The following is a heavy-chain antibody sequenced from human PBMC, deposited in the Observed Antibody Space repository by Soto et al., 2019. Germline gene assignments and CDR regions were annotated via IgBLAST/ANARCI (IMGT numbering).Heavy chain of an antibody. CDR1: GFSFNDVW. CDR3: TTRGGH. CDR2: IKSQADGGTT. D-gene: IGHD6-25*01. J-gene: IGHJ4*02. Sequence: QLVESGGGLVKPGGSLRLSCTASGFSFNDVWMSWVRQAPGRGLEWIGRIKSQADGGTTDYAAPVNGRFSVSRDDSQSRLYLEMSGLRIEDSGIYFCTTRGGHWGQGTRVTVSS. V-gene: IGHV3-15*05.